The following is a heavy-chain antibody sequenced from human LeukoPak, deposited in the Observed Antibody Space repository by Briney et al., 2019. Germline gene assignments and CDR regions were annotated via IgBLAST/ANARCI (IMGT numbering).Heavy chain of an antibody. CDR2: INSDGSTT. J-gene: IGHJ4*02. CDR1: GFTFSSYE. D-gene: IGHD3-9*01. V-gene: IGHV3-48*03. CDR3: ATFDNPFGY. Sequence: GGSLRLSCADSGFTFSSYEMNWVRQAPGKGLVWVSRINSDGSTTYYADSVKGRFTISRDNAKNSLYLQMNSLRADDTAVYYCATFDNPFGYWGQGTLVTVSS.